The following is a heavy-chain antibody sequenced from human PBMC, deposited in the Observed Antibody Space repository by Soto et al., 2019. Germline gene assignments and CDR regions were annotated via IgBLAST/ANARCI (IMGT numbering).Heavy chain of an antibody. V-gene: IGHV4-59*08. J-gene: IGHJ4*02. D-gene: IGHD3-22*01. CDR2: IYYSGST. CDR3: ARHGPPTQTFDYYYDSSGYPRPPYYFDY. Sequence: SETLSLTCTVSGGSISSYYWSWIRQPPGKGLEWIGYIYYSGSTNYNPSLKSRVTISVDTSKNQFSLKLSSVTAADTAVYYCARHGPPTQTFDYYYDSSGYPRPPYYFDYWGQGTLVTVSS. CDR1: GGSISSYY.